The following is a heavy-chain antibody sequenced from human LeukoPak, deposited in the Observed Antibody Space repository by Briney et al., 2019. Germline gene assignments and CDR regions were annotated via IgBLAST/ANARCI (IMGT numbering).Heavy chain of an antibody. D-gene: IGHD6-13*01. Sequence: GGPRLSCAASGFTLSSYGMDWGRQAPGQGVGWGGGIWYDGSNKYYADSVKGRFTISRDNSKNTLYLQMNSLRAEDTAVYYCASDDDGYSSSSSVGYWGQGTLVTVSS. CDR2: IWYDGSNK. CDR1: GFTLSSYG. J-gene: IGHJ4*02. CDR3: ASDDDGYSSSSSVGY. V-gene: IGHV3-33*01.